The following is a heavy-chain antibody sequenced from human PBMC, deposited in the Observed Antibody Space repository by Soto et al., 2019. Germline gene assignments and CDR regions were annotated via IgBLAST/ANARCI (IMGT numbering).Heavy chain of an antibody. D-gene: IGHD4-17*01. Sequence: SETLSLTCTVSGGSVSRGSYYWSWIRQPPGKGLEWIGYIYYSGSTNYNPSLKSRVTISVDTSKNQFSLKLSSVTAADTAVYYCASIDYGGNAEDYWGQGTLVTVSS. V-gene: IGHV4-61*01. CDR3: ASIDYGGNAEDY. J-gene: IGHJ4*02. CDR1: GGSVSRGSYY. CDR2: IYYSGST.